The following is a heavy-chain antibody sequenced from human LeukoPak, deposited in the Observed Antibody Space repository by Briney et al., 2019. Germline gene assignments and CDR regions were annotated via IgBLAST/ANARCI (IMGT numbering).Heavy chain of an antibody. Sequence: ASVKVSCKASGYTFTSYDINWVRQAPGQGLEWMGWINPNSGGTNYAQKFQGRVTMTRDTPISTAYMELSRLRSDDTAVYYCARGEPEGGLDYWGQGTLVTVSS. CDR2: INPNSGGT. D-gene: IGHD1-14*01. CDR3: ARGEPEGGLDY. V-gene: IGHV1-2*02. J-gene: IGHJ4*02. CDR1: GYTFTSYD.